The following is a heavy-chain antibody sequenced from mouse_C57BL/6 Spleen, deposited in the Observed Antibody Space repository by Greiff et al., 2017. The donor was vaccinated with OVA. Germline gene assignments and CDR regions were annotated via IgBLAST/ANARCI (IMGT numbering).Heavy chain of an antibody. Sequence: EVQLVESGGGLVQPGGSLSLSCAASGFTFTDYYMSWVRQPPGKALEWLGFIRNKANGYTTEYSASVKGRFTISRDNSQSILYLQMNALRAEDSATYYCARLYYDYDSPFAYWSQGTLVTVSA. CDR1: GFTFTDYY. D-gene: IGHD2-4*01. CDR2: IRNKANGYTT. V-gene: IGHV7-3*01. J-gene: IGHJ3*01. CDR3: ARLYYDYDSPFAY.